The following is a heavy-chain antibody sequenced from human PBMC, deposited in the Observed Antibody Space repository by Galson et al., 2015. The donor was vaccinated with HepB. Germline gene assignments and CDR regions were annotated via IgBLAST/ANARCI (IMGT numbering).Heavy chain of an antibody. D-gene: IGHD3-9*01. V-gene: IGHV3-23*01. CDR3: AKDLVSGEVPGRV. J-gene: IGHJ4*02. Sequence: SLRLSCAASGFTFSSYAMSWVRQVPGKGLEWVSAISGSGGSTYYADSVKGRFTISRDNSKNTLYLQMNSLSAEDTAVYYCAKDLVSGEVPGRVWGQGTLVTVSS. CDR1: GFTFSSYA. CDR2: ISGSGGST.